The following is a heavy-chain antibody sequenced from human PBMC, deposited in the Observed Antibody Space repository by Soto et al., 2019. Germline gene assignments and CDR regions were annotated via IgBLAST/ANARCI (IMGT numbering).Heavy chain of an antibody. Sequence: SETLSLTCTVSGGSISSYYWSWIRQPPGKGLEWIGYIYYSESTNYNPSLKSRVTISVDTSKNQFSLKLSSVTAADTAVYYCARLVVVPAASYYFDYWGQGTLVTVSS. CDR2: IYYSEST. CDR1: GGSISSYY. CDR3: ARLVVVPAASYYFDY. J-gene: IGHJ4*02. D-gene: IGHD2-2*01. V-gene: IGHV4-59*08.